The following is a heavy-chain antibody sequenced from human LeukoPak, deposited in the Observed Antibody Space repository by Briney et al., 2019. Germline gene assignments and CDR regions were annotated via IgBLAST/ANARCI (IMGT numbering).Heavy chain of an antibody. CDR1: GFTFDDYG. CDR3: ARDLYYYDSSGWWKFDY. D-gene: IGHD3-22*01. J-gene: IGHJ4*02. CDR2: INWNGDST. V-gene: IGHV3-20*04. Sequence: GGSLRLSCAASGFTFDDYGMSWVRQAPGKGLEWVSGINWNGDSTGYADSVKGRFTISRDNAKDSLYLQMNSLRAEDTAVYYCARDLYYYDSSGWWKFDYWGQGTLVTVSS.